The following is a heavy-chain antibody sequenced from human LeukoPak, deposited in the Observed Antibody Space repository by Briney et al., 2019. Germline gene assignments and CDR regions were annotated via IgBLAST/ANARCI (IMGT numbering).Heavy chain of an antibody. CDR3: ARVSLTITIFGVVIIPFDY. Sequence: SETLSLTCAVYGGSFSGYYWSWIRQPPGKGLEWFGEINHSGSTNYNPSLKSRVTISVDTSKNQFSLKLSSVTAADTAVYYCARVSLTITIFGVVIIPFDYWGQGTLVTVSS. J-gene: IGHJ4*02. CDR1: GGSFSGYY. V-gene: IGHV4-34*01. D-gene: IGHD3-3*01. CDR2: INHSGST.